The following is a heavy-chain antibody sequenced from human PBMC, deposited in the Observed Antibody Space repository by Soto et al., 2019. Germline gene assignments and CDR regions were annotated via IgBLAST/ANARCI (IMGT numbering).Heavy chain of an antibody. CDR3: ARDAYLGSGSYAY. CDR1: GFTFSSYG. V-gene: IGHV3-33*01. J-gene: IGHJ4*02. CDR2: IWYDGSNK. Sequence: LRLSCAASGFTFSSYGMHWVRQAPGKGLEWVALIWYDGSNKNYADSVKGRFTISRDDSKNTLYLQMNSLRAEDTAVYYCARDAYLGSGSYAYWGQGTLVTVSS. D-gene: IGHD3-10*01.